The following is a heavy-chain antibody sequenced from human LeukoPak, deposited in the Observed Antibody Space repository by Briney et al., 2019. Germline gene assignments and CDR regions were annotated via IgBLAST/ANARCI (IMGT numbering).Heavy chain of an antibody. J-gene: IGHJ4*02. V-gene: IGHV1-2*02. D-gene: IGHD3-16*01. Sequence: ASVRVSCKASGYSFTAYYLHWVRQAPGQGLEWMGWINPLSGDTSYAQKFQGRVTMTGDTSISTAYVELTRLTSDDTAVYYCARDGGLLGGAQTHQDWGQGTLVTLSS. CDR2: INPLSGDT. CDR1: GYSFTAYY. CDR3: ARDGGLLGGAQTHQD.